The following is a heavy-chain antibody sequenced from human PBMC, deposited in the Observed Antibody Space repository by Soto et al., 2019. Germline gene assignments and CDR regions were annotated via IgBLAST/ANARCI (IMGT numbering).Heavy chain of an antibody. CDR2: INAGNGNT. V-gene: IGHV1-3*01. CDR1: GYTHTSYA. Sequence: GASVPVSCKASGYTHTSYAMHWVRPAPGPRLEWMGWINAGNGNTKYSQKFQGRGTITRDTSASTSYLELNSQRSEDTAVYYCARGSPGRRSGERSESHGFDPWGQGTLVTVSS. CDR3: ARGSPGRRSGERSESHGFDP. D-gene: IGHD3-10*01. J-gene: IGHJ5*02.